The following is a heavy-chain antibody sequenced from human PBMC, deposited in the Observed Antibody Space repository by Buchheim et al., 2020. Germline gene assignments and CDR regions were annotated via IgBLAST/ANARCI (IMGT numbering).Heavy chain of an antibody. CDR3: ARVKGERITIFGVVTSHYYYYMDV. J-gene: IGHJ6*03. Sequence: QVQLVQSGAEVKKPGASVKVSCKASGYTFTSYYMHWVRQAPGQGLEWMGIINPSGGSTSYAQKFQGRVTMTRDTSTRTVYMELSSLRAEDTAVYYCARVKGERITIFGVVTSHYYYYMDVWGKGTT. D-gene: IGHD3-3*01. V-gene: IGHV1-46*01. CDR2: INPSGGST. CDR1: GYTFTSYY.